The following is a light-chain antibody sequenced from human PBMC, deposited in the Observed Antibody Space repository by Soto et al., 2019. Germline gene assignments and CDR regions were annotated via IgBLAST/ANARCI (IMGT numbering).Light chain of an antibody. Sequence: EIVLTQSPGTLSLSPGERATLSCRASQSVKTKLAWYQKKPGQPPRLLIYGASIRATGIPARFSGSGSGTEFTLTISSLQSEDFAVYYCQQYSDWPPWTFGQGTKVDIK. V-gene: IGKV3-15*01. CDR1: QSVKTK. J-gene: IGKJ1*01. CDR3: QQYSDWPPWT. CDR2: GAS.